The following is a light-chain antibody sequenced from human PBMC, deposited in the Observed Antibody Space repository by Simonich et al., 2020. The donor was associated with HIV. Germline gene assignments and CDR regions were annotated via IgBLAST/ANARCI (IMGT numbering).Light chain of an antibody. V-gene: IGKV3-15*01. Sequence: IVMTQSPATLSVSPGERATLSCRASQSVSSNLAWFQQKPGQAPRLLIFYASTRATGVPVKFSGSGSGTEFTLTISSIQSEDFAVYYCQQYNNRPLTFGGGTKVEIK. J-gene: IGKJ4*01. CDR2: YAS. CDR1: QSVSSN. CDR3: QQYNNRPLT.